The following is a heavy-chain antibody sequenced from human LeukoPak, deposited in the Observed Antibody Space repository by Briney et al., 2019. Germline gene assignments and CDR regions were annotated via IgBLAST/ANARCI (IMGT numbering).Heavy chain of an antibody. CDR3: AKEPYCSSGSCENWFDP. D-gene: IGHD2-15*01. CDR1: GFTFSSYW. J-gene: IGHJ5*02. CDR2: IKQDGSEK. V-gene: IGHV3-7*01. Sequence: PGGSLRLSCAASGFTFSSYWMSGVRQAPGKGLQGVANIKQDGSEKYYVDSVKGRFTISRDDAKNSLYLQMNSLRAEDTAVYYCAKEPYCSSGSCENWFDPWGQGTLVTVSS.